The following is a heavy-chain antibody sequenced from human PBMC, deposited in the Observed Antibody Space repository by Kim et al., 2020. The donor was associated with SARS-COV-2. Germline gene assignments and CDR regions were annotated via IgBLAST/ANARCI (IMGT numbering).Heavy chain of an antibody. CDR3: ARDQHPRITIFGVVREYGMDV. J-gene: IGHJ6*01. CDR2: LSSSGSTI. Sequence: GGSLRLSCAASGFTFSDYYMNWIHQAPGKGLEWVSYLSSSGSTIYYVDSVKGRFTISRDNAKNSLYLQMNSLRAEDTAVYYCARDQHPRITIFGVVREYGMDVWGHGATVTVSS. D-gene: IGHD3-3*01. V-gene: IGHV3-11*01. CDR1: GFTFSDYY.